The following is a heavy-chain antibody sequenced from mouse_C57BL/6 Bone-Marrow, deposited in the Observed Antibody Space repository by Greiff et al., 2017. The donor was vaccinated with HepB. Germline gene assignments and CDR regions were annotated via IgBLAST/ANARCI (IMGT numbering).Heavy chain of an antibody. D-gene: IGHD4-1*01. CDR1: GYTFTSYW. CDR2: IDPNSGGT. V-gene: IGHV1-72*01. CDR3: ARSGANWDGRGYFDV. Sequence: QVQLKQPGAELVKPGASVKLSCKASGYTFTSYWMHWVKQRPGRGLEWIGRIDPNSGGTKYNEKFKSKATLTVDKPSSTAYMQLSSLTSEDSAVYYCARSGANWDGRGYFDVWGTGTTVTVSS. J-gene: IGHJ1*03.